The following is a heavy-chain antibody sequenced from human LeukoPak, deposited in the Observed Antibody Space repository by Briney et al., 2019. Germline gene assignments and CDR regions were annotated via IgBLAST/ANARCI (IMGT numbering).Heavy chain of an antibody. CDR2: INHSGST. J-gene: IGHJ4*02. Sequence: SETLSLTCAVSGGSISSGGYSWSWIRQPPGKGLEWIGEINHSGSTNYNPSLKSRVTISVDTSKNQFSLKLSSVTAADTAVYYCARGLTIFGVVTRFDYWGQGTLVTVSS. V-gene: IGHV4-34*01. D-gene: IGHD3-3*01. CDR3: ARGLTIFGVVTRFDY. CDR1: GGSISSGGYS.